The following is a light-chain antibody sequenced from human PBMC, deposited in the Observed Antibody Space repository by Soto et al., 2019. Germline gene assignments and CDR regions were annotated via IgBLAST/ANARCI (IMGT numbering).Light chain of an antibody. Sequence: DIQMTQSPSTLSASVGDRVPITCRARQSISSWLAWYQQKPGKAPKLLIYDASSLESGVPSRFSGSGSGTEFTLTISSLQPDDFATYYCQQYNSYSALTFGGGTKVDIK. CDR3: QQYNSYSALT. CDR2: DAS. V-gene: IGKV1-5*01. CDR1: QSISSW. J-gene: IGKJ4*01.